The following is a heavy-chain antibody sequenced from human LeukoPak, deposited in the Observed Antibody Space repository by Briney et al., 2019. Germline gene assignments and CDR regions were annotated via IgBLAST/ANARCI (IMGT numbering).Heavy chain of an antibody. CDR3: ARATYDSSAVDAFDI. Sequence: GGSLRLSCAASGFTFRDYCMSWIRQAPGKGLEWVAYTNTAGNTIYYADSMKGRFTISRDNAKNSLYLQMNTLRAEDTAVYYCARATYDSSAVDAFDIWGQGTMVTVSP. V-gene: IGHV3-11*01. J-gene: IGHJ3*02. D-gene: IGHD3-22*01. CDR1: GFTFRDYC. CDR2: TNTAGNTI.